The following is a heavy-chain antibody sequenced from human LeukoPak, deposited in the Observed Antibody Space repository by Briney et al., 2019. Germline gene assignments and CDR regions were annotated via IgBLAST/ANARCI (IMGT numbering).Heavy chain of an antibody. CDR2: ISYDGINK. Sequence: GGSLRLSCAASGFTFSSYGMHWARQAPGKGLEWVAVISYDGINKYYADSAKGRFTISRDNSKNTLYLPMKSLRHEDTAVYYCAKDSYNTGWGGLVYWGQGTLVTVSS. J-gene: IGHJ4*02. D-gene: IGHD3-10*01. CDR3: AKDSYNTGWGGLVY. CDR1: GFTFSSYG. V-gene: IGHV3-30*18.